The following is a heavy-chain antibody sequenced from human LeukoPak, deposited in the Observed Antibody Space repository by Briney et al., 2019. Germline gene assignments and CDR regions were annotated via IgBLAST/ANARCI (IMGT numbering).Heavy chain of an antibody. J-gene: IGHJ4*02. CDR3: ARGWDDY. CDR1: GGSFSGYY. Sequence: ASETLSLTCAVYGGSFSGYYWSWIRQPPGKGLEWIGEINHSGSTNYNPSLKSRVTISVDTSKNQFSLKLSSVTAADTAVYYCARGWDDYWGQGTLVTVSS. CDR2: INHSGST. V-gene: IGHV4-34*01. D-gene: IGHD1-26*01.